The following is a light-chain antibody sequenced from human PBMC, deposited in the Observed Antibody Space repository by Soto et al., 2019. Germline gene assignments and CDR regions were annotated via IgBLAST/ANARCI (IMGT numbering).Light chain of an antibody. J-gene: IGLJ1*01. CDR3: GSDTISDTYV. V-gene: IGLV2-14*03. CDR1: SSDVGNFNY. CDR2: DVS. Sequence: QSALTQPASVSGSPGQSITISCSGTSSDVGNFNYVSRYRHHPGEAPKLLIYDVSNRPSGVSNRFSGSKSGNTASLTISGLQTEDKAIYFCGSDTISDTYVFECGPKVTVL.